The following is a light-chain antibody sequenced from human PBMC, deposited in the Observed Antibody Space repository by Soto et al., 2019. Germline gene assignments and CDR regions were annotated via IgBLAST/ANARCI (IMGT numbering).Light chain of an antibody. CDR1: SSDVGGYDQ. CDR3: SSYTGSGTF. Sequence: QSALTQPASVSGSPGQSIAISCTGTSSDVGGYDQVSWYQQHPGKAPKLMIYAVTTRPSGVSNRFSSSKSGNTASLTISGLQAEDEADYYCSSYTGSGTFFGGGTKVTVL. V-gene: IGLV2-14*01. CDR2: AVT. J-gene: IGLJ2*01.